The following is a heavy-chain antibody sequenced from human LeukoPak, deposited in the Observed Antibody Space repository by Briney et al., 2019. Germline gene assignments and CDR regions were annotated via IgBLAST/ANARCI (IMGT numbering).Heavy chain of an antibody. J-gene: IGHJ3*02. CDR2: INWNGGST. Sequence: RPGGSLRLSCAASGFTFDDYGMSWVRQAPGKGLEWVSGINWNGGSTGYADSVKGRFTISRDNAKNSLYLQMNSLRAEDTALYYCAKANYYDSSGYHHDAFDIWGQGTMVTVSS. V-gene: IGHV3-20*04. CDR1: GFTFDDYG. CDR3: AKANYYDSSGYHHDAFDI. D-gene: IGHD3-22*01.